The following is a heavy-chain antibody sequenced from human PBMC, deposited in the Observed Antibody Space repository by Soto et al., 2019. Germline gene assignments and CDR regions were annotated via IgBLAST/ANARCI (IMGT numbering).Heavy chain of an antibody. CDR1: GYTFTSYG. CDR2: ISAYNGNT. D-gene: IGHD3-9*01. CDR3: ARERVTTYYDILTGYSDFDY. V-gene: IGHV1-18*01. J-gene: IGHJ4*02. Sequence: ASVKVSCKASGYTFTSYGISWVRQAPGQGLEWMGWISAYNGNTNYAQKLQGRATMTTDTSTSTAYMELRSLRSDDTAVYYCARERVTTYYDILTGYSDFDYWGQGTLVTVSS.